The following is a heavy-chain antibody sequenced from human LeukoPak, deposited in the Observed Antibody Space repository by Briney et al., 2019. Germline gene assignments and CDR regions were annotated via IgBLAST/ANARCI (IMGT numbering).Heavy chain of an antibody. J-gene: IGHJ4*02. CDR2: IRSKAYGGTT. D-gene: IGHD4-17*01. CDR1: GSTFGDYA. CDR3: TREVASGDSPFFDY. Sequence: GGSLRLSCTASGSTFGDYAMSWFRQAPGKGLEWVGFIRSKAYGGTTEYAASVKGRFTISRDDSKSIAYLQMNSLKTEDTAVYSCTREVASGDSPFFDYWGQGTLVTVSS. V-gene: IGHV3-49*03.